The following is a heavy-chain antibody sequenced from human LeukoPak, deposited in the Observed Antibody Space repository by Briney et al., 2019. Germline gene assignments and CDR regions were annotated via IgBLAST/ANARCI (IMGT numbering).Heavy chain of an antibody. D-gene: IGHD1-14*01. Sequence: EASVTVSCKASGGTFSSYAISWVRQAPGQGLEGMGGIIPIFGTANYAQKFQGRVTITADESTSTAYMELSSLRSEDTAVYYCARGPRNQEDYYFDYWGQGTLVTVSS. J-gene: IGHJ4*02. CDR3: ARGPRNQEDYYFDY. CDR2: IIPIFGTA. V-gene: IGHV1-69*13. CDR1: GGTFSSYA.